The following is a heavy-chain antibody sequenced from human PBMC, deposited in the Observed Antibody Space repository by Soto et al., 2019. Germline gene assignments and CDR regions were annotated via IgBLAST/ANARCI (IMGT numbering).Heavy chain of an antibody. D-gene: IGHD3-10*01. Sequence: PSETLSLTCTASGVSVSSDTSDWSWIRQPPGKGLEWIGYIPSSGHASYSPSLEGRVTISADTSKNQFSLKLTSVTAADTALYYCVKGGSHWFGPWGQGVLVTVSS. J-gene: IGHJ5*02. CDR2: IPSSGHA. CDR1: GVSVSSDTSD. V-gene: IGHV4-61*01. CDR3: VKGGSHWFGP.